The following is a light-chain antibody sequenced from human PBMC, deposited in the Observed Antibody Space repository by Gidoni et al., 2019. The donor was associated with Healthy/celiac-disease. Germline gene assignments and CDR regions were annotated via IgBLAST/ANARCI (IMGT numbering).Light chain of an antibody. V-gene: IGKV1-33*01. CDR1: QDISNY. J-gene: IGKJ4*01. CDR3: QQYNNLPLT. CDR2: DAS. Sequence: DIQMTQSPSSLSASVGDRVTITCQASQDISNYLNWYQQKPGKAPKLLMYDASNLETGVPSRFSGGCSRTYFLFIISLLQEDFVATYCWQQYNNLPLTFGGGTKVEIK.